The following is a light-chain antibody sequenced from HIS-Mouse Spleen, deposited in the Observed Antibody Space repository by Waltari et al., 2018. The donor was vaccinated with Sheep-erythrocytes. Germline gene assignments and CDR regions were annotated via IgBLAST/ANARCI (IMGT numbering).Light chain of an antibody. CDR3: QVWDSSSDHYV. V-gene: IGLV3-21*03. CDR2: DDS. Sequence: SYLLTQPPSVSVARGTTARMSCGGNTTRSKNVHWYQQKPGQAPVLVVYDDSDRPSGIPERFSGSNSGNTATLTISRVEAGDEADYYCQVWDSSSDHYVFGTGTKVTVL. J-gene: IGLJ1*01. CDR1: TTRSKN.